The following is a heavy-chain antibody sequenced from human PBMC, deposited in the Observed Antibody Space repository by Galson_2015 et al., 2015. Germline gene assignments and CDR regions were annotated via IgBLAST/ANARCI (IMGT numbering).Heavy chain of an antibody. J-gene: IGHJ4*02. CDR3: ARDFGLYCTGGVCLYDY. Sequence: SVKVSCKASGYTFTSYAMHWVRQAPGQRLEWMGWIYAGNGNTKYSQKFQGRVTITRDTSASTAYMELSSLRSEDTAVYYCARDFGLYCTGGVCLYDYWGQGTLVTVSS. V-gene: IGHV1-3*01. CDR2: IYAGNGNT. CDR1: GYTFTSYA. D-gene: IGHD2-8*02.